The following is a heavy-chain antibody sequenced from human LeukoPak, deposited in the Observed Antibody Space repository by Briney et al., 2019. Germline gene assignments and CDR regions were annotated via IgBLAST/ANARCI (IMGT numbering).Heavy chain of an antibody. CDR1: GFTFSNYG. Sequence: GGSLRLSCAASGFTFSNYGMHWVRQAPGKGLEYVSAISSNGGGTYYANSVKGRFTISRDNSKNTLYLQMGSLRAEDMAVYYCARTSGYSSSWYFDYWGQGTLVTVSS. V-gene: IGHV3-64*01. CDR3: ARTSGYSSSWYFDY. CDR2: ISSNGGGT. D-gene: IGHD6-13*01. J-gene: IGHJ4*02.